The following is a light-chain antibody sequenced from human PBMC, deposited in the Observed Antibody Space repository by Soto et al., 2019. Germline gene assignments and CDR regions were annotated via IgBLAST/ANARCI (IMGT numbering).Light chain of an antibody. CDR3: NSYAGSNNLV. CDR2: EVT. J-gene: IGLJ2*01. Sequence: QSALTQPPSASGSPGQSVTISFTGTSSDVGAFVSWYQQHPGRAPKLLIYEVTERPSGVTDRFSGSKSGNTASLTVSGLQAEDEADYYCNSYAGSNNLVFGGGTKLTVL. CDR1: SSDVGAF. V-gene: IGLV2-8*01.